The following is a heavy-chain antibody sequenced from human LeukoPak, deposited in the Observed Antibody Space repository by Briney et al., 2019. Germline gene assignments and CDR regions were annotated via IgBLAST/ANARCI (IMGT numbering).Heavy chain of an antibody. CDR3: AREGGYSSSWYEVDP. D-gene: IGHD6-13*01. V-gene: IGHV4-4*07. CDR1: GGSISSYY. CDR2: IYTSGST. Sequence: SETLSLTCTVSGGSISSYYWSWIRQPAGKGLEWIGRIYTSGSTNYNPSLKSRVTISVDKSKNQFSLKLSSVTAADTAVYYCAREGGYSSSWYEVDPWGQGTLVTVSS. J-gene: IGHJ5*02.